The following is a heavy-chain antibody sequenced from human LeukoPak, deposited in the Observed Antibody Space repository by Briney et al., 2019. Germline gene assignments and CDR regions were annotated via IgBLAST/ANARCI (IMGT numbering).Heavy chain of an antibody. J-gene: IGHJ4*02. D-gene: IGHD1-26*01. V-gene: IGHV1-2*02. Sequence: ASVKVSCKASGYTFTGYYMHWVRQAPGQGLEWMGWINPNSGGTNYAQKFQGKVTMTRDTSISTAYMELSRLRSDDTAVYYCARDRSEWELDYFDYWGQGTLVTVSS. CDR3: ARDRSEWELDYFDY. CDR2: INPNSGGT. CDR1: GYTFTGYY.